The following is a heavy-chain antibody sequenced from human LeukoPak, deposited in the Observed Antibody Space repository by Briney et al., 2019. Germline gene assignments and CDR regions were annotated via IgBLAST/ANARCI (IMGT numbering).Heavy chain of an antibody. V-gene: IGHV3-7*01. D-gene: IGHD6-6*01. CDR2: IKQDGSEK. J-gene: IGHJ4*02. CDR3: ARGTGRS. Sequence: SGGSLRLSCAASGFAFSPYTMNWVRQAPGKGLEWVANIKQDGSEKYYVDSVKGRFTISRDNAKNSLYLQMNSLRAEDTAVYYCARGTGRSWGQGTLVTVSS. CDR1: GFAFSPYT.